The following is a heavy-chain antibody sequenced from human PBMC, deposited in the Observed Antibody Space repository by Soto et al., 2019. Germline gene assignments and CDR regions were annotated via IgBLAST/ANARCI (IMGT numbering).Heavy chain of an antibody. V-gene: IGHV3-23*01. CDR3: VSWVSAHFDY. CDR2: ISSNGANT. Sequence: GGSLRLSCAASGFTFDSPYSHGMSWVRQSPGKGPEWVSTISSNGANTHYAESVKGRFTISKDASRNTVHLHMNSLRAEDTATYFCVSWVSAHFDYWGHGTPVTVSS. J-gene: IGHJ4*01. CDR1: GFTFDSPYSHG. D-gene: IGHD2-8*01.